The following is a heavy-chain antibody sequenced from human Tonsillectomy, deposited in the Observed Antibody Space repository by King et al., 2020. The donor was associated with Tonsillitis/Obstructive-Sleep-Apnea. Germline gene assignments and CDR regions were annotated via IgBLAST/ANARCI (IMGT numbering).Heavy chain of an antibody. V-gene: IGHV4-34*01. D-gene: IGHD3-3*01. CDR1: GGSFSGYY. Sequence: VQLQQWGAGLLKPSETLSLTCAVYGGSFSGYYWSWIRQFPGKGLEWIGEIDHSGSTNYSPSLKSRVTISADTSKTQFTLKLSSVTAEDTAVYYCAREITTDAFDVWGQGTMVTVSS. CDR2: IDHSGST. CDR3: AREITTDAFDV. J-gene: IGHJ3*01.